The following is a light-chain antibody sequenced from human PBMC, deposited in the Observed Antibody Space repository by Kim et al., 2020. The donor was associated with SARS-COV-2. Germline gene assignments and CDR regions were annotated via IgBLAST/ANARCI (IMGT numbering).Light chain of an antibody. J-gene: IGKJ2*01. CDR2: KTS. V-gene: IGKV1-5*03. CDR3: QQYNSYSYT. Sequence: DIQMTQSPSTLSASVGDRVTITCRASQFVTGWLAWYQQKPGEALKLLIYKTSNLDSGVPSRFSGSGSGTEFTLTISSLHPDDFATYYCQQYNSYSYTFGQGTKLEI. CDR1: QFVTGW.